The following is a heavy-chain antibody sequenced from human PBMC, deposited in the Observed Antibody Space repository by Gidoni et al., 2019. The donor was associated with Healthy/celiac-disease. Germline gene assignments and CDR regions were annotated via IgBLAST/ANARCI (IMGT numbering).Heavy chain of an antibody. D-gene: IGHD1-26*01. Sequence: EVQLVESGGGLVKPGGSLRLSCAASGFTFSSYSMNWVRQAPGKGLEWVSSISSSSSYIYYADSVKGRFTISRDNAKNSLYLQMNSLRAEDTAVYYCARREWEPGVDYWGQGTLVTVSS. J-gene: IGHJ4*02. V-gene: IGHV3-21*01. CDR3: ARREWEPGVDY. CDR2: ISSSSSYI. CDR1: GFTFSSYS.